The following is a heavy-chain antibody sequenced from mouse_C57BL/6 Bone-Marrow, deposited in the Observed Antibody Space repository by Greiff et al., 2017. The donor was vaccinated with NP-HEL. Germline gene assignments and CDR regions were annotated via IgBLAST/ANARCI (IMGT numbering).Heavy chain of an antibody. Sequence: VMLVESGAELAKPGASVKLSCKASGYTFTSYWMHWVKQRPGQGLEWIGYINPSSGYTKYNQKFKDKATLTADKSSSTAYMQLSSLTYEDSAVYYCARAYDYDGGRFDYWGQGTTLTVSS. CDR3: ARAYDYDGGRFDY. CDR2: INPSSGYT. D-gene: IGHD2-4*01. CDR1: GYTFTSYW. J-gene: IGHJ2*01. V-gene: IGHV1-7*01.